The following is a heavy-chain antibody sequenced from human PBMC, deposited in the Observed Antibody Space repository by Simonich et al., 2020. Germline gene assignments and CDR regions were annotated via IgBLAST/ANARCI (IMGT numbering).Heavy chain of an antibody. J-gene: IGHJ4*02. Sequence: QVQLVQSGAEVKKPGASVKVSCKASGYTFPSYGISWVRQAPGQGLEWMGWISDYKGNTKDAQKRQGRDTMTTDTSTSTAYMELRSLRSDDTAVYYCARASRGTWWYYYFDYWGQGTLVTVSS. CDR2: ISDYKGNT. CDR1: GYTFPSYG. V-gene: IGHV1-18*01. D-gene: IGHD2-15*01. CDR3: ARASRGTWWYYYFDY.